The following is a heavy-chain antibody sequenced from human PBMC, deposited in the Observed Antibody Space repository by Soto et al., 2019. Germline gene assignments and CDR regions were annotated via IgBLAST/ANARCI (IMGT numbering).Heavy chain of an antibody. D-gene: IGHD3-10*01. CDR1: GGTFSSYA. Sequence: QVQLVQSGAEVKKPGSSVKVSCKASGGTFSSYAISWVRQAPGQGLEWLGGIIPIFGTANYAQKFQGRVTITADESTSTAYMEVSRRRSEDRAVYYCATSYMVRGRRYGMDVWGQGTTVTGSS. CDR3: ATSYMVRGRRYGMDV. J-gene: IGHJ6*02. CDR2: IIPIFGTA. V-gene: IGHV1-69*01.